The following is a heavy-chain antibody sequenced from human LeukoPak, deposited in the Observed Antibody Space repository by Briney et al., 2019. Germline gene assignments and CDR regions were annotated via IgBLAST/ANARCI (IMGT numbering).Heavy chain of an antibody. CDR2: VSSTGNT. V-gene: IGHV4-59*01. J-gene: IGHJ3*01. CDR3: ARPYYGHSVGDAYDV. CDR1: RVSISDYY. Sequence: PSETLSLTCTIARVSISDYYWTWIRQPPGKGLEWIGYVSSTGNTNSNPSLRSRVSMSIDASKKQFSLRLNSVTAADTAVYYCARPYYGHSVGDAYDVWGQGTLVTVSS. D-gene: IGHD4-17*01.